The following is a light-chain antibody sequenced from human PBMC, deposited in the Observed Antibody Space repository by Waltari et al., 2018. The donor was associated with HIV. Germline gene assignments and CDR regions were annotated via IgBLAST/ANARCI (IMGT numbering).Light chain of an antibody. V-gene: IGLV4-69*01. CDR2: FNSDGSH. Sequence: QLVLTQSPSASASLGASVKLTCTLSSGHSCYAIAWHQQQPEKGPRYLMKFNSDGSHSKGDGIPDRFSGSSSGAERYLTISSLQSEDEADYYCQTWGTLNLVFGGGTKLTVL. CDR3: QTWGTLNLV. CDR1: SGHSCYA. J-gene: IGLJ3*02.